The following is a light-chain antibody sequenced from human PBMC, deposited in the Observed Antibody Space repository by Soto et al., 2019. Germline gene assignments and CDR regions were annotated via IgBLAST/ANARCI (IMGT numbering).Light chain of an antibody. V-gene: IGLV2-11*01. Sequence: LTQPRSVSGSPGQSVTISCTGTSSDVGGYNYVSWYQQHPGKAPKLMIYDVSKRPSGVPDRFSGSKSGNTASLTISGLQAEDEADYYCCSYAGSYTLVFGGGTKVTVL. J-gene: IGLJ2*01. CDR1: SSDVGGYNY. CDR2: DVS. CDR3: CSYAGSYTLV.